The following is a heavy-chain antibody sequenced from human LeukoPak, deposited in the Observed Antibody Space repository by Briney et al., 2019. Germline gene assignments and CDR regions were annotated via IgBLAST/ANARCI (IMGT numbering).Heavy chain of an antibody. CDR2: INTNTGNP. J-gene: IGHJ5*02. Sequence: ASVKFSCKASGYTFTSYPMNWVRQAPGQGLKWMGWINTNTGNPTYAQGFTGRFVFSLDTSVSTAYLQVSSLKAEDTAVYYCTRDLRTSAASPGFDPWGQGTLVTVSS. D-gene: IGHD6-13*01. V-gene: IGHV7-4-1*02. CDR1: GYTFTSYP. CDR3: TRDLRTSAASPGFDP.